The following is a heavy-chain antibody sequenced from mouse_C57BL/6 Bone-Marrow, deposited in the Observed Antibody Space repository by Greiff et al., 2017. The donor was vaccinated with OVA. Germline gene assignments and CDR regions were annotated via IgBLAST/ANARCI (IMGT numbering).Heavy chain of an antibody. V-gene: IGHV1-64*01. D-gene: IGHD1-1*01. CDR3: ANYYGRSHWYFDV. CDR2: IHPNSGST. CDR1: GYTFTSYW. J-gene: IGHJ1*03. Sequence: QVQLQQPGAELVKPGASVKLSCKASGYTFTSYWMHWVKQRPGQGLEWIGMIHPNSGSTNYNEKFKSKATLTVDKSSSTAYMQLSSLTSEDSAVYYGANYYGRSHWYFDVWGTGTTVTVSS.